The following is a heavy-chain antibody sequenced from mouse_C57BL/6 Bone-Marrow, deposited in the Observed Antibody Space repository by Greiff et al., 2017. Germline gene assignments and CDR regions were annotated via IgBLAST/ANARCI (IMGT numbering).Heavy chain of an antibody. D-gene: IGHD2-1*01. V-gene: IGHV1-64*01. Sequence: QVQLQQPGAELVKPGASVKLSCKASGYTFTSYWMHWVKQRPGQGLEWIGMIHPNSGSTNYNEKFKSKATLTVDKSSSTAYMQLSSLTSEDSAVYYGARNDGNCDLFDYWGQGTTLTVSS. CDR1: GYTFTSYW. CDR3: ARNDGNCDLFDY. J-gene: IGHJ2*01. CDR2: IHPNSGST.